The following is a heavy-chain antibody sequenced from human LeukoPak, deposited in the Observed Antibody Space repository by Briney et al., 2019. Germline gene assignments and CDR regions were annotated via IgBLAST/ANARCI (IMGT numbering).Heavy chain of an antibody. CDR2: IRYDGSNK. CDR1: GFTFSSYG. D-gene: IGHD2-15*01. V-gene: IGHV3-30*02. J-gene: IGHJ3*01. Sequence: PGGSLRLSCAASGFTFSSYGMHWVRQAPGKGLEWVAFIRYDGSNKYYADSVKGRFTISRDNAKNSLYLQMNSLRAEDTAVYYCARGPLLLWGQGTMVTVSS. CDR3: ARGPLLL.